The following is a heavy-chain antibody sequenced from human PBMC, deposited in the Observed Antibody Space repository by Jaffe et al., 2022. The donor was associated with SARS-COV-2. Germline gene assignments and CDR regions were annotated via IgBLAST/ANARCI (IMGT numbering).Heavy chain of an antibody. CDR2: VHYSGST. V-gene: IGHV4-39*01. CDR1: GGSMSSSTYY. D-gene: IGHD2-21*01. J-gene: IGHJ2*01. Sequence: QLQLQESGPGLVQPSETLSLTCTVSGGSMSSSTYYWGWIRQPPGQGLEWIGSVHYSGSTSYTPSLKSRVTISVDTSKNQFSLRLSSVTATDTAVYYCARHFYSGGRVRYFDLWGRGTLVTVSS. CDR3: ARHFYSGGRVRYFDL.